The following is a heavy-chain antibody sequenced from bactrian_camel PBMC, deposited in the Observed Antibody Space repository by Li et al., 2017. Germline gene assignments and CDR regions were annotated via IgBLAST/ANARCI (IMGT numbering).Heavy chain of an antibody. J-gene: IGHJ4*01. D-gene: IGHD6*01. CDR1: GDIHSINS. CDR3: AEGRGSRGEHCYSLNY. CDR2: IYTAGGGT. Sequence: HVQLVESGGGSVQAGGSLTLSCTASGDIHSINSMGWFRQIPIPRKEREGVAVIYTAGGGTHYADSVEGRFTISRDSAKNTVYLQMNNLQPEDTATYYCAEGRGSRGEHCYSLNYWGQGTQVTVS. V-gene: IGHV3S54*01.